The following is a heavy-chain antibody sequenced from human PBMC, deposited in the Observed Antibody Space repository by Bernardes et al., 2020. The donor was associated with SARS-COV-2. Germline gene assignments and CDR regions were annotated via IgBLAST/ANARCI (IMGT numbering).Heavy chain of an antibody. V-gene: IGHV4-34*01. J-gene: IGHJ5*02. D-gene: IGHD3-22*01. CDR3: ASGIPDHYHSTGTQRGGNSFDP. Sequence: SETLSLTCAVYGGSFSGFYWSWIRQPPGMGLEWIGDINHSGSTNYNPSLQSRVTISVDTSKNQFSLKLSSVTAADTAVYYCASGIPDHYHSTGTQRGGNSFDPWGQGTLVTVSS. CDR2: INHSGST. CDR1: GGSFSGFY.